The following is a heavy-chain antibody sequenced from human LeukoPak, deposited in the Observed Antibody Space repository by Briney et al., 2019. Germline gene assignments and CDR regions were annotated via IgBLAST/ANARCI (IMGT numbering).Heavy chain of an antibody. CDR3: AKQYSSGSLFDY. D-gene: IGHD6-19*01. J-gene: IGHJ4*02. CDR1: GFTFNTYN. V-gene: IGHV3-21*01. Sequence: TGGSLRLSCAASGFTFNTYNMNWVRQAPGKGLEWVSSIGSSSNYIYYADSVKGRFTVSRDNAKNSLYLQMNTLRAEDTAVYYCAKQYSSGSLFDYWGQGTLVTVSS. CDR2: IGSSSNYI.